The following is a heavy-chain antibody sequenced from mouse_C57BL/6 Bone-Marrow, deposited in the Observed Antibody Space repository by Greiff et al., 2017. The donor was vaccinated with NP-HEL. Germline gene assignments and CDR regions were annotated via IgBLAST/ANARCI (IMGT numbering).Heavy chain of an antibody. J-gene: IGHJ4*01. D-gene: IGHD1-1*01. CDR2: IYPRSGNT. CDR3: ARRENYYGSSYYAMDY. V-gene: IGHV1-81*01. CDR1: GYTFTSYG. Sequence: VQLVESGAELARPGASVKLSCKASGYTFTSYGISWVKQRTGQGLEWIGEIYPRSGNTYYNEKFKGKATLTADKSSSTAYMELRSLTSEDSAVYFCARRENYYGSSYYAMDYWGQGTSVTVSS.